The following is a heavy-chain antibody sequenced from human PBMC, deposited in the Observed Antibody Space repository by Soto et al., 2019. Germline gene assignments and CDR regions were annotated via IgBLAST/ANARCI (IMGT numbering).Heavy chain of an antibody. Sequence: ASVKVSCKASGYTFTSYGISWVRQAPGQGLEWMGWISAYNGNTNYAQNLQGRVTMTTDTSTSAAYMELRSLRSDDTAVYYCARVASQFGELPTLWGQGTPVTVSS. D-gene: IGHD3-10*01. CDR2: ISAYNGNT. V-gene: IGHV1-18*01. J-gene: IGHJ4*02. CDR3: ARVASQFGELPTL. CDR1: GYTFTSYG.